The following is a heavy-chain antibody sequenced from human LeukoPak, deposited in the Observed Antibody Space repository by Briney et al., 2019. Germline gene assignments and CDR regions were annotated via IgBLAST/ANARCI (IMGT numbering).Heavy chain of an antibody. J-gene: IGHJ4*02. CDR3: AGGGSYYDILTGYYSPHYFDY. CDR2: IIPIFGTA. Sequence: ASVKVSCKASGGTFSSYAISWVRQAPGQGLEWMGGIIPIFGTANYAQKFQGRVTITADESTSTAYMELSSLRSEDTAVYYCAGGGSYYDILTGYYSPHYFDYWGQGTLVTVSS. V-gene: IGHV1-69*13. CDR1: GGTFSSYA. D-gene: IGHD3-9*01.